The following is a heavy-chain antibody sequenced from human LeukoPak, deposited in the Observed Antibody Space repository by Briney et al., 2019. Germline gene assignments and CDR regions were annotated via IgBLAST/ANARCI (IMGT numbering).Heavy chain of an antibody. CDR3: ARAHYYDSSGYYYRFDY. D-gene: IGHD3-22*01. CDR2: IYYSGST. Sequence: PSETLSLTCTVSGGSISSYYWSRIRQPPGKGLEWIGYIYYSGSTNYNPSLKSRVTISVDTSKNQFSLKLSSVTAADTAVYYCARAHYYDSSGYYYRFDYWGQGTLVTVSS. CDR1: GGSISSYY. J-gene: IGHJ4*02. V-gene: IGHV4-59*01.